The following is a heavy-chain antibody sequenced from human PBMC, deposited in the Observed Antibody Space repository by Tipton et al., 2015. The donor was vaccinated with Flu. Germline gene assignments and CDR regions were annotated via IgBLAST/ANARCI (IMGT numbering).Heavy chain of an antibody. CDR3: ARCGAVEATGDAGAVDI. J-gene: IGHJ3*02. CDR1: GYTFTSYG. D-gene: IGHD7-27*01. Sequence: QLVQSGAEVKKPGASVKVSCKASGYTFTSYGISWVRQAPGQGLEWMGWISAYNGNTNYAQKLQGRVTMTTDTSTITAYMELRSLRSDDTAVYYWARCGAVEATGDAGAVDIWGQGTMVTVSS. V-gene: IGHV1-18*01. CDR2: ISAYNGNT.